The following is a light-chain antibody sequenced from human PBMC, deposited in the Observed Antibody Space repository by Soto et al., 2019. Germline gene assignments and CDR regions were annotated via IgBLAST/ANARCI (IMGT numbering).Light chain of an antibody. CDR2: GAS. CDR3: QQYNDWPPL. V-gene: IGKV3-15*01. Sequence: EIVMTQSPATLSVSPGDRATLSCRASQSVSSKLAWYQQKPGQAPRLLIYGASTRATGIPARFSGSGSGTEFTLTISSLQSEDFAVYYCQQYNDWPPLFGHGTKMEIK. J-gene: IGKJ1*01. CDR1: QSVSSK.